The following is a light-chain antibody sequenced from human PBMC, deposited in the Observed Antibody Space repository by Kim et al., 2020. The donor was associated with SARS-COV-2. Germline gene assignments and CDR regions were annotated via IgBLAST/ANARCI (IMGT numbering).Light chain of an antibody. Sequence: QSALTQPRSVSGSHGQSVTISCTGTSSDVGSYNYVSWYQQHPGKAPKLIIYDVTKRPSGVPDRFSGSKSGNTASLTISGLQAEDEADYYCCSYAGSVVFGGGTQLTVL. J-gene: IGLJ2*01. V-gene: IGLV2-11*01. CDR2: DVT. CDR3: CSYAGSVV. CDR1: SSDVGSYNY.